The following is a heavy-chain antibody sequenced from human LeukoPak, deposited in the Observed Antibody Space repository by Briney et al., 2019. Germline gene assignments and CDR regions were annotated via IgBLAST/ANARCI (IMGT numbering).Heavy chain of an antibody. CDR3: ARGHYGYDIDY. Sequence: GGSLRLSCAASGFTFSSYWMHWVRQAPGKGLVWVSRINSDGSSTSYADSVKGRFTISRDNAKNTLYLQMNSLRAEDTAVYYCARGHYGYDIDYWGQGTLVTVSS. D-gene: IGHD3-10*01. J-gene: IGHJ4*02. CDR2: INSDGSST. V-gene: IGHV3-74*01. CDR1: GFTFSSYW.